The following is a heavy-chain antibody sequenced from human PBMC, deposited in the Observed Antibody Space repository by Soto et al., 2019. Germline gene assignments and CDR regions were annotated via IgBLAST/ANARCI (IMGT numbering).Heavy chain of an antibody. CDR3: ARAESLAVARTGFDY. D-gene: IGHD6-19*01. Sequence: EVQLVESGGGLVQPGGSLRLSCAASGFTVSSNYMSWVRQAPGKGLEWVSVIYSGGSTYYADSVKGRFTIYRDNSKNTLYLQMNSLRAEDMAVYYCARAESLAVARTGFDYWGQGTLVTVSS. V-gene: IGHV3-66*01. J-gene: IGHJ4*02. CDR1: GFTVSSNY. CDR2: IYSGGST.